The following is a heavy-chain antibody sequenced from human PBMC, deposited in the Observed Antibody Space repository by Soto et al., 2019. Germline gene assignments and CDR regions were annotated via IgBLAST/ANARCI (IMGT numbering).Heavy chain of an antibody. J-gene: IGHJ3*02. CDR2: NYYSGRT. D-gene: IGHD3-22*01. CDR1: GGSVSTYY. CDR3: ARTYDDSGPNSGGYGFDI. V-gene: IGHV4-59*02. Sequence: PSETLSLTCTVSGGSVSTYYWSWIRQPPWKGLEWIAYNYYSGRTSYNPSLKSRITISVDTSKNQFSMKLSSVTAADTAVNYSARTYDDSGPNSGGYGFDIWGQGTMVTVSS.